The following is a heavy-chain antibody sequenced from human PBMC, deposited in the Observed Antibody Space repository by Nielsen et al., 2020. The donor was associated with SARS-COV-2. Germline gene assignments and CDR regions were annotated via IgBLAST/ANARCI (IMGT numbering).Heavy chain of an antibody. V-gene: IGHV3-30*03. J-gene: IGHJ1*01. CDR3: ARDWSGSYLEYFQH. CDR2: ISYDGSNK. D-gene: IGHD1-26*01. Sequence: GESLKISCAASAFTFSTYWMHWVRQAPGKGLEWVAVISYDGSNKYYADSVKGRFTISRDNSKNTLYLQMNSLRAEDTAVYYCARDWSGSYLEYFQHWGQGTLVTVSS. CDR1: AFTFSTYW.